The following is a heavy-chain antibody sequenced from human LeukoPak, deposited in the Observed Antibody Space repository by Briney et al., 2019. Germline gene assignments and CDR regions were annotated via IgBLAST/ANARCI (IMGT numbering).Heavy chain of an antibody. V-gene: IGHV6-1*01. D-gene: IGHD1-26*01. CDR3: ARDKGEWELPFGLDY. Sequence: SQTLSLTCAISGDSVSSNSAAWNWIRQSPSRGLEWLGRTYYRSKWYNDYALSVTSRITINPDTSKNQFSLQLNSVTPEDTAVYYCARDKGEWELPFGLDYWGQGTLVTVSS. J-gene: IGHJ4*02. CDR1: GDSVSSNSAA. CDR2: TYYRSKWYN.